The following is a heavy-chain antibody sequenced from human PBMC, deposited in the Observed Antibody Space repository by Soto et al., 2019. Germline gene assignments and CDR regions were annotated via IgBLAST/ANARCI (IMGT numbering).Heavy chain of an antibody. CDR1: GFTFSSYA. CDR3: AKDGLRGWDEPGYFDY. Sequence: PGGSLRLSCAASGFTFSSYAMSWVRQAPGKGLEWVSAISGSGGSTYYADSVKGRFTISRDNSKNTLYLQMNSLRAEDTAVYYCAKDGLRGWDEPGYFDYWGQGTLVTVSS. CDR2: ISGSGGST. V-gene: IGHV3-23*01. J-gene: IGHJ4*02. D-gene: IGHD6-19*01.